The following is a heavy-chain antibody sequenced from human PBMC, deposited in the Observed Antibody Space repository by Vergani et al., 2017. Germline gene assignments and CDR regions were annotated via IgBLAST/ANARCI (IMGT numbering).Heavy chain of an antibody. CDR1: GGSFSGYY. CDR3: ARVGGITADYGMDV. V-gene: IGHV4-34*01. J-gene: IGHJ6*02. Sequence: QVQLQQWGAGLLKPSETLSLTCAVYGGSFSGYYWSWIRQPPGTGLEWIGEINHSGSTNYNPSLKSRVTISVDTSKNQFSLKLSSVTAADTAVYYCARVGGITADYGMDVWGQGTTVTVSS. CDR2: INHSGST. D-gene: IGHD1-14*01.